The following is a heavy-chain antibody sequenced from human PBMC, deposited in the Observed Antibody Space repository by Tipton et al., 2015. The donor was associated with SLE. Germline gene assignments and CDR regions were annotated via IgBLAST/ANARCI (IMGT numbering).Heavy chain of an antibody. Sequence: LRLSCTVSGGSISSYYWSWIRQPPGKGLEWIGYIYYSGSTNYNPTLKSRVTISVDTSKNQISLKLSSVTAADTAVYYCARAFNWGLFDYWGQGPLLTVSS. D-gene: IGHD7-27*01. CDR1: GGSISSYY. J-gene: IGHJ4*02. CDR3: ARAFNWGLFDY. CDR2: IYYSGST. V-gene: IGHV4-59*01.